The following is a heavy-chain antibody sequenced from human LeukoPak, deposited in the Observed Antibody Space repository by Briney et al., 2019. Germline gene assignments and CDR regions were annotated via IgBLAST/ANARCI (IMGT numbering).Heavy chain of an antibody. CDR1: GGSFSGYY. V-gene: IGHV4-34*01. J-gene: IGHJ5*02. CDR2: INHSGST. Sequence: SETLSLTCAVYGGSFSGYYWSWIRQPPGKGLEWIGEINHSGSTNYNPSLKSRVTISVDTSKNQFSLKLSSVTAADTAVYYCARDRGGRTPNWFDPWGQGTLVTVSS. D-gene: IGHD2-15*01. CDR3: ARDRGGRTPNWFDP.